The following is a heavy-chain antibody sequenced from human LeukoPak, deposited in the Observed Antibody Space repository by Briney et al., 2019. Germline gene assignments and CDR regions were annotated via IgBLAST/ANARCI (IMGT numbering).Heavy chain of an antibody. Sequence: SVKVSCKASGGTFSSYAISWVRQAPGQGLEWMGGIIPIFGTANYAQKFQGRVTITTDESTSTAYLELSSLTSEDTAVHYCAAGIAATDYWGKGTLVTVSS. D-gene: IGHD6-13*01. V-gene: IGHV1-69*05. J-gene: IGHJ4*02. CDR1: GGTFSSYA. CDR2: IIPIFGTA. CDR3: AAGIAATDY.